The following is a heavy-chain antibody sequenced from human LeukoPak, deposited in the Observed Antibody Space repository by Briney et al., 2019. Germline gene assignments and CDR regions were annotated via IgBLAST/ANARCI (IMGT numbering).Heavy chain of an antibody. Sequence: ASVKVSCKASGYTFTGYYMHWVRQAPGQGLEWMGWINPNSGGTNYAQKFQGRVTMTRDTSISTAYMELSRLRSDDTAVYYCARGVGSSGYYMYPWGQGTLVTVSS. CDR1: GYTFTGYY. CDR3: ARGVGSSGYYMYP. J-gene: IGHJ5*02. V-gene: IGHV1-2*02. CDR2: INPNSGGT. D-gene: IGHD3-22*01.